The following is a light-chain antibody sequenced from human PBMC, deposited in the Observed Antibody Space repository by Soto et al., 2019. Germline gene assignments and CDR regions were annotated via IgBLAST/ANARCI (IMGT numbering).Light chain of an antibody. CDR2: DAS. V-gene: IGKV3-11*01. Sequence: EIVLTSAQATLCLSKEERAPLSCRASQSVSSYLAWYQQKPGQAPRLLIYDASNRATGIPARFSGSGSGTDFTLTIGSLEPEDFAVYYCQQRSNWPSTFGQGTRVDIK. CDR1: QSVSSY. J-gene: IGKJ5*01. CDR3: QQRSNWPST.